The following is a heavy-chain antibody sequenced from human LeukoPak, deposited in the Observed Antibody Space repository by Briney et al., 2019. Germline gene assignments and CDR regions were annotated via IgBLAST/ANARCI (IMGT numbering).Heavy chain of an antibody. J-gene: IGHJ4*02. CDR2: IIPIFGTA. CDR1: GGTFSSYA. D-gene: IGHD6-6*01. Sequence: GASVKVSCKASGGTFSSYAISWVRQAPGQGLEWMGGIIPIFGTANYAQKFQGRVTITTDESTSTAYMELSSLRSEDTAVYYCARVSIYSSSANHFDYWGQGTLVTVSS. V-gene: IGHV1-69*05. CDR3: ARVSIYSSSANHFDY.